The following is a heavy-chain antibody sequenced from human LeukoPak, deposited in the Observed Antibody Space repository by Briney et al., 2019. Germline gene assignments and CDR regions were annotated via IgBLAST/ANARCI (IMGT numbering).Heavy chain of an antibody. CDR2: IKQDGSEK. Sequence: PGGSLRLSCAASGFIFRNHWMSWVRQAPGKGLEWVANIKQDGSEKYYVDSVKGRFTISRDNTKNSVYLQMNSLRAEDTAVYYCAINHDYWGQGTLVTVSS. CDR1: GFIFRNHW. CDR3: AINHDY. V-gene: IGHV3-7*01. J-gene: IGHJ4*02.